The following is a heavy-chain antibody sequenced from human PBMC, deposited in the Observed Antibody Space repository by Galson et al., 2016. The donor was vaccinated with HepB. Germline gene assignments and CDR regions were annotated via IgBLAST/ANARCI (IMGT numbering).Heavy chain of an antibody. D-gene: IGHD6-19*01. CDR3: ARIPGGGWYLFDY. CDR1: GFSLNNTRMR. J-gene: IGHJ4*02. Sequence: PALVKPTQTLTLTCTVSGFSLNNTRMRVSWIRQPPGKALEWLAHIFSTDEKSYSTSLKSRLTISKDTSGSQVVLTMTNVDPMDTATYYCARIPGGGWYLFDYWGQGTQVTVSS. CDR2: IFSTDEK. V-gene: IGHV2-26*01.